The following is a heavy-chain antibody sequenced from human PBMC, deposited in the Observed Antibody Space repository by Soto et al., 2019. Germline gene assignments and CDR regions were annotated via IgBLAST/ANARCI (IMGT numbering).Heavy chain of an antibody. J-gene: IGHJ4*02. CDR3: AHRPRGFTYFFDY. V-gene: IGHV2-5*02. CDR2: FYWDDDE. Sequence: QITLNESGPTLVKPTQTLTLTCTFSEFSLSTRGVGVGWIRQPPGKALEWLALFYWDDDERYSPSLMSRLTITKDTSKNQVFLTMTNVDPVDTATYYCAHRPRGFTYFFDYWGQGTLVTVSS. CDR1: EFSLSTRGVG.